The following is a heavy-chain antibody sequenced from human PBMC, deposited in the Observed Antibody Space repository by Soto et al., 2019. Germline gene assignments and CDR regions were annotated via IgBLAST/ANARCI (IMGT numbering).Heavy chain of an antibody. CDR3: ATDCLYSSSSRCIDY. CDR2: IYYSGST. Sequence: PSETLYLTCSVSGGSISSYYWSWIRQPPGKGLEWIGYIYYSGSTNYNPSLKSRVTISVDTSKNQFSLKLSSVTAADTAVYYCATDCLYSSSSRCIDYWGQGTLVTVSS. D-gene: IGHD6-6*01. J-gene: IGHJ4*02. CDR1: GGSISSYY. V-gene: IGHV4-59*08.